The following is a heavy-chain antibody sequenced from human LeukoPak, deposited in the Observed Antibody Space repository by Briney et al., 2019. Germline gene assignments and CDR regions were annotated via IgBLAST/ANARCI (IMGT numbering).Heavy chain of an antibody. V-gene: IGHV1-18*01. J-gene: IGHJ4*02. Sequence: ASVKVSCTASGCTFTSYGISWVRQAPGQGLEWMGWISAYNGNTNYAQKLQGRVTMTTDTSTSTAYTELRSLRSDDTAVYYCARAHRYSEWGIDYWGQGTLVTVSS. D-gene: IGHD5-18*01. CDR3: ARAHRYSEWGIDY. CDR1: GCTFTSYG. CDR2: ISAYNGNT.